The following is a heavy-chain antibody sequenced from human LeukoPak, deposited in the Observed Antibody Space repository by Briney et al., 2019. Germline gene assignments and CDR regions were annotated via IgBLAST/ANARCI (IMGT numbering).Heavy chain of an antibody. J-gene: IGHJ4*02. D-gene: IGHD1-26*01. Sequence: PGGSLRLSCAVSGFTFNSYAMSWVRQAPGRGLEWVSGISGSGGTTYYADSVKGRFTISTDNAKNSLYLQMNSLRAEDTAVYYCARSTTKDPLDYWGQGTLVSVS. CDR2: ISGSGGTT. CDR3: ARSTTKDPLDY. CDR1: GFTFNSYA. V-gene: IGHV3-23*01.